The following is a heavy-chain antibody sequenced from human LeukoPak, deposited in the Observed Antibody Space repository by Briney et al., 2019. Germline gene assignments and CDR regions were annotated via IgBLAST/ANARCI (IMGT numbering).Heavy chain of an antibody. CDR2: IDGSSSRT. CDR3: ARRGTDYCTPSSCHPNWFAP. CDR1: GFTFSSYE. Sequence: PGGSLRLSCAASGFTFSSYEMNWVRQAPGKGLEWLSYIDGSSSRTNYADSVKGRFTISRDNVKNSLYLQMNSLRAEDTAVYFCARRGTDYCTPSSCHPNWFAPWGQGTQVTVSS. V-gene: IGHV3-48*03. J-gene: IGHJ5*02. D-gene: IGHD4-11*01.